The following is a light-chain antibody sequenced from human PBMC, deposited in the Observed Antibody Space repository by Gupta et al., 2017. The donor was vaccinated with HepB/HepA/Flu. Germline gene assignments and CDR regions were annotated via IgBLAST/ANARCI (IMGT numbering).Light chain of an antibody. Sequence: SYELTHPPSVSVSPGQTARPTCSGNMLAKQYAYWYRQKPGQAPVLVIYKDSERPSGIPERFSGSSSGTTVTLTISGVQAEDEADYYCQSADSTNTHVFGTGTKVTVL. CDR2: KDS. V-gene: IGLV3-25*03. CDR1: MLAKQY. J-gene: IGLJ1*01. CDR3: QSADSTNTHV.